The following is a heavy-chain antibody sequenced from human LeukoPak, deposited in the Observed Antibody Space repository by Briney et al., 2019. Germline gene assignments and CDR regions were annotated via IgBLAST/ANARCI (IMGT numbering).Heavy chain of an antibody. J-gene: IGHJ4*02. CDR1: GFTFSSYS. CDR3: ATDKVGGSGSSDY. Sequence: GGSLRLSCTASGFTFSSYSMNWVRQAPGKGLEWVSSISTSSSYIYYADSVKGRFTISRDNARNSLYLQMNTLRAEDTAVYYCATDKVGGSGSSDYWGQGTLVTVSS. CDR2: ISTSSSYI. D-gene: IGHD3-10*01. V-gene: IGHV3-21*01.